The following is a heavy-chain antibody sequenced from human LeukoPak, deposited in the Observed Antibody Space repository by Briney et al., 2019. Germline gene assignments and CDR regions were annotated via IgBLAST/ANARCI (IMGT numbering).Heavy chain of an antibody. Sequence: QPGGSLRPSCAASGFTFSSYEMNWVRQAPGKGLEWVSYISSSGSTIYYADSVKGRFTISRDNAKNSLYLQMNSLRAEDTAVYYCGSHEAGPGDWGQGTPVTVFS. V-gene: IGHV3-48*03. CDR2: ISSSGSTI. D-gene: IGHD3-10*01. CDR3: GSHEAGPGD. J-gene: IGHJ4*02. CDR1: GFTFSSYE.